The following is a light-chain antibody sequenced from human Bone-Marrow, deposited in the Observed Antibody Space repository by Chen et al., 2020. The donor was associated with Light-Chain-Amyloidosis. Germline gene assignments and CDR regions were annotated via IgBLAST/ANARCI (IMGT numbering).Light chain of an antibody. J-gene: IGLJ3*02. Sequence: NFMLTQPHSVSESPGKTVIISCTRSSGSIATNYVQWYQQRPGSSPTTVIYEDDQRPSGVPVRFSGSIDRSSNSAALTISGLKPEDEADYYCQSYQGSSQGVFGGGTKLTVL. CDR2: EDD. V-gene: IGLV6-57*01. CDR1: SGSIATNY. CDR3: QSYQGSSQGV.